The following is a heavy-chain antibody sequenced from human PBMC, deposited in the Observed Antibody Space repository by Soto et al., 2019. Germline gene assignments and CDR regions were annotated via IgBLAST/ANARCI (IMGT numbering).Heavy chain of an antibody. V-gene: IGHV3-48*04. CDR1: GFTFSDYS. J-gene: IGHJ4*02. Sequence: VQLVESGGKLVQPGRTLSLSCVASGFTFSDYSMVWVRQSPAKGLEWISYIFVTSTIIYYADSVKGRFTVSRDNAQNSLALQMNSLRVDDTAIYYCARDKYWTFDNWGQGTLVTVSP. CDR3: ARDKYWTFDN. CDR2: IFVTSTII. D-gene: IGHD1-1*01.